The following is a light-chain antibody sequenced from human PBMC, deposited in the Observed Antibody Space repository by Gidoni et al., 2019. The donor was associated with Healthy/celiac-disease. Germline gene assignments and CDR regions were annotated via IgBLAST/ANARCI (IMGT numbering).Light chain of an antibody. Sequence: EIVLTQSPGTLSLSPGERATLSCRASQSVSSSYLAWYQQKTGQAPRLLIYGASSRATGIPDRFSGSWAGTDFTLTISRREPEDFAVYDCQQYGSSLYTFXQXTKLEIK. V-gene: IGKV3-20*01. CDR3: QQYGSSLYT. CDR2: GAS. J-gene: IGKJ2*01. CDR1: QSVSSSY.